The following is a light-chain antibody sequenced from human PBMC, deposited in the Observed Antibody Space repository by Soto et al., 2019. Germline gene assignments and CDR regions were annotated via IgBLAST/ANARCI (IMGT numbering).Light chain of an antibody. CDR2: DAS. CDR3: QQYNSYSRT. V-gene: IGKV1-5*01. J-gene: IGKJ1*01. CDR1: QSISSW. Sequence: EVTQSQPTPSPSVGSIVIITGRASQSISSWLAWYQQKPGKAPKLLIYDASSLESGVPSRFSGSGSGTEFTLTISSLQPDDFATYYCQQYNSYSRTFGQGTKV.